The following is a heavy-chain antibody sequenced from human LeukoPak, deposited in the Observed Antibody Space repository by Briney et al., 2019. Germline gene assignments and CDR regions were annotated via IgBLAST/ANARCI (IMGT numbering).Heavy chain of an antibody. J-gene: IGHJ2*01. CDR1: GGSISSYY. V-gene: IGHV4-59*01. CDR2: IYYSGST. D-gene: IGHD5-24*01. Sequence: SETLSLTCTVSGGSISSYYWSWIRQPPGKGLEWIGYIYYSGSTNYNPSLKSRVTISVDTSKNQFSLKLSSVTAADTAVYYCARGSRRWLQLYWYFDLWGRGTLVTVSS. CDR3: ARGSRRWLQLYWYFDL.